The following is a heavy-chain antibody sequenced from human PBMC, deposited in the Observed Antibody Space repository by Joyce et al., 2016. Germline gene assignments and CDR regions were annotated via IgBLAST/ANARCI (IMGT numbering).Heavy chain of an antibody. CDR3: AHVTHRTGVSPFDY. CDR2: IYWDDDK. D-gene: IGHD2-8*02. J-gene: IGHJ4*02. CDR1: GFSLTTSGVP. Sequence: QITLKESGPTLVKPTQTLTLTCTFSGFSLTTSGVPVGWIRQPPGKALEWLEIIYWDDDKFYNPSLQSTRTITRDTSKNQVFLTMTNMDPVDTATYYCAHVTHRTGVSPFDYWGQGTLVTDSS. V-gene: IGHV2-5*02.